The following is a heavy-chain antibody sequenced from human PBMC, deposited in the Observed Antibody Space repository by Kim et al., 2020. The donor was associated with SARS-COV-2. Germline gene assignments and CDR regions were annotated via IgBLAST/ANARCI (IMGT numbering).Heavy chain of an antibody. CDR1: GFTFSSYA. Sequence: GGSLRLSCAASGFTFSSYAMHWVRQAPGKGLEWVAVISYDGSNKYYAYSVKGRFTISRDNSKNTLYLQMNSLRAEDTAVYYCARDFGFGELLYRDYWGQGTLVTVSS. V-gene: IGHV3-30*04. CDR3: ARDFGFGELLYRDY. J-gene: IGHJ4*02. D-gene: IGHD3-10*01. CDR2: ISYDGSNK.